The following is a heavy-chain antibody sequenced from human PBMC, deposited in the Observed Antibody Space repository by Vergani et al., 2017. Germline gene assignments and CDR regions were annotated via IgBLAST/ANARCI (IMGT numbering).Heavy chain of an antibody. J-gene: IGHJ5*02. D-gene: IGHD2-15*01. Sequence: QVPLVQSGAAVKKPGASVKVSCKASGYTFTSYDINWVRQATGQGLEWMGWMNPNSGNTGYAQKFQGRVTITRNTSISTAYMELSSLRSEDTAVYYCARGLLGCSGGSCYKRRWFDPWGQGTLVTVSS. V-gene: IGHV1-8*03. CDR1: GYTFTSYD. CDR2: MNPNSGNT. CDR3: ARGLLGCSGGSCYKRRWFDP.